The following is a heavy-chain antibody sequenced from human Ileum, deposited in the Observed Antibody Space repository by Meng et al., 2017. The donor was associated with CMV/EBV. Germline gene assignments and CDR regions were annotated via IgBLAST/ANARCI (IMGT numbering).Heavy chain of an antibody. CDR1: GFTLNNYE. V-gene: IGHV3-48*03. CDR2: ITGSGTPI. D-gene: IGHD3-16*02. Sequence: GESLKISCGASGFTLNNYEMNWVRQAPGKGLEWVAYITGSGTPIYYADSVKGRFTISRDDAKNSLYLQMNRLRAEDTAVYYCARDRYTTSTDLYYGMDVWGQGTTVTVSS. CDR3: ARDRYTTSTDLYYGMDV. J-gene: IGHJ6*02.